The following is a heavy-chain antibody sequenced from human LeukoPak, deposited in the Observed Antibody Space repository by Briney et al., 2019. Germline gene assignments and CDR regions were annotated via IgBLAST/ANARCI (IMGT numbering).Heavy chain of an antibody. V-gene: IGHV1-69*05. J-gene: IGHJ4*02. CDR1: GGTFSSYA. CDR3: ASNSRGYSYGDALDY. Sequence: ASVKVSCKASGGTFSSYAISWVRQAPGQGLEWMGRIIPIFGTANYAQKFQGRVTITTDESTSTAYMELSSLRSEDTAVYYCASNSRGYSYGDALDYWGQGTLVTVSS. CDR2: IIPIFGTA. D-gene: IGHD5-18*01.